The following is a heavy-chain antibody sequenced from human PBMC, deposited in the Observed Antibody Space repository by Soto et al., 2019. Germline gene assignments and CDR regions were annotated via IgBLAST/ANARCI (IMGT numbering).Heavy chain of an antibody. CDR3: AKGPRRGYDILTGCYGY. J-gene: IGHJ4*02. CDR2: ISYDGSNK. V-gene: IGHV3-30*18. Sequence: GGSLRLSCAASGFTFSSYGMHWVRQAPGKGLEWVAVISYDGSNKYYADSVKGRFTISRDNSKNTLYLQMNSLRAEDTAVYYCAKGPRRGYDILTGCYGYWGQGTLVTVSS. D-gene: IGHD3-9*01. CDR1: GFTFSSYG.